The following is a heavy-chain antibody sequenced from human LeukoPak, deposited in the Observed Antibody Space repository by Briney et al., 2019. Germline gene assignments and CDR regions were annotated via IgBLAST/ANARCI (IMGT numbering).Heavy chain of an antibody. D-gene: IGHD4-17*01. J-gene: IGHJ6*02. Sequence: GGSLRLSCAASGFTFSSYWMSWVRQAPGKGLGWVANIKQDGSEKYYADSVKGRFTISRDNAKNSLYLQMNSLRAEDTAVYYCARGTVQYYYGMDVWGQGTTVTVSS. V-gene: IGHV3-7*01. CDR3: ARGTVQYYYGMDV. CDR1: GFTFSSYW. CDR2: IKQDGSEK.